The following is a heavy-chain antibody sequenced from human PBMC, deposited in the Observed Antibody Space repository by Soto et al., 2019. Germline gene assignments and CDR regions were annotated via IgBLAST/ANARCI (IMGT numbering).Heavy chain of an antibody. D-gene: IGHD1-26*01. CDR3: ARGVSAGVDY. J-gene: IGHJ4*02. CDR1: GYSFASLD. V-gene: IGHV1-8*01. CDR2: MQPSTGRT. Sequence: GASVKVSCKASGYSFASLDINWVRQTAGQGLEWMGWMQPSTGRTGYAQKFQGRVTMTRDTSINTAYMELTTLTSDDTAFYYCARGVSAGVDYWGQGTLVTVSS.